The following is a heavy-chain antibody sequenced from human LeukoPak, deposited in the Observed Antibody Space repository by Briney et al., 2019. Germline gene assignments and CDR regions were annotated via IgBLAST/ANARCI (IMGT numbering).Heavy chain of an antibody. CDR2: VIPIFGTA. CDR3: ARDVPPLYYGWGGGDGY. V-gene: IGHV1-69*06. Sequence: SVKVSCKASGGTSSSYAISWVLQAPGQGLEWMGGVIPIFGTANYAQKFQGRVTITADKSTSTAYMELSSLRSECTAVYYCARDVPPLYYGWGGGDGYWGQGTLVTVSS. CDR1: GGTSSSYA. J-gene: IGHJ4*02. D-gene: IGHD3-10*01.